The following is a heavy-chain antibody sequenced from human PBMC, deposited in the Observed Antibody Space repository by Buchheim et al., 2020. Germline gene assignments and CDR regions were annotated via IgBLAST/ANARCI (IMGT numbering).Heavy chain of an antibody. CDR3: AREDSSSWSKRNNWFDP. V-gene: IGHV4-34*01. Sequence: QVQLQESGPGLVKPSETLSLTCAVYGGSFSGYYWSWIRQPPGKGLEWIGEINHSGSTNYNPSLKSRVTISVDTSKNQFSLKLSSVTAADTAVYYCAREDSSSWSKRNNWFDPWGQGTL. J-gene: IGHJ5*02. D-gene: IGHD6-13*01. CDR2: INHSGST. CDR1: GGSFSGYY.